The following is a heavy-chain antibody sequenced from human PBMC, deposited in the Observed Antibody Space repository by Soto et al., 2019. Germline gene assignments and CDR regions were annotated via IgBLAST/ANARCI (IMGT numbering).Heavy chain of an antibody. V-gene: IGHV1-2*04. D-gene: IGHD2-2*01. CDR2: INPNSGGT. J-gene: IGHJ4*02. CDR1: GYTFTGYY. Sequence: GASVKVSCKASGYTFTGYYMHWVRQAPGQGLEWMGWINPNSGGTNYAQKFQGWVTMTRDTSISTAYMELSRLRSDDTAVYYCARAPRSPRGGVYCSSTSCLDITGGIDYWGQGTLVTVSS. CDR3: ARAPRSPRGGVYCSSTSCLDITGGIDY.